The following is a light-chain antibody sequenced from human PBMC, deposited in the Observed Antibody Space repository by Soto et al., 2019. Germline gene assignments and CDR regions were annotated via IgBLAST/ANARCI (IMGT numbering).Light chain of an antibody. V-gene: IGKV4-1*01. J-gene: IGKJ2*01. CDR2: WAS. Sequence: DIVMTQSPDSLAVSLGEGGTINCKSSQSVLYSSNNKYYLAWYQQKPGQPPKLPIYWASTRGTGVTDRFSGSGSGTDFTLTISSLQAEDVEVYYCQQYYSTQYTFGQGTKLEIK. CDR1: QSVLYSSNNKYY. CDR3: QQYYSTQYT.